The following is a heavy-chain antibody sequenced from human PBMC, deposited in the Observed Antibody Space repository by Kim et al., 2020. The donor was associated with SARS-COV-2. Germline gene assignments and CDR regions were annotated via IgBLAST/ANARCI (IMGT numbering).Heavy chain of an antibody. V-gene: IGHV3-7*01. Sequence: GIESYYVDSVKGRFTISRDNAKNSLYLQLSSLRVEDTAVYYCARSVFGDNYWGQGTLVSVSS. D-gene: IGHD3-10*02. CDR2: GIES. CDR3: ARSVFGDNY. J-gene: IGHJ4*02.